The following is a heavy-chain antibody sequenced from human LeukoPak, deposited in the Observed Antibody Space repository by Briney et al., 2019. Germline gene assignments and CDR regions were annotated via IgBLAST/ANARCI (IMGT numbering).Heavy chain of an antibody. J-gene: IGHJ4*02. V-gene: IGHV3-74*01. Sequence: PGRSLRLSCAASGFTFSSYWMHWVRHVPGKGLVWVARINPGGRSITYADSVKGRFTISRDNTKNTLYLQMDSLGAEDTGVYYCARSNQADDYWGQGTLVTVSS. CDR3: ARSNQADDY. CDR2: INPGGRSI. D-gene: IGHD1-14*01. CDR1: GFTFSSYW.